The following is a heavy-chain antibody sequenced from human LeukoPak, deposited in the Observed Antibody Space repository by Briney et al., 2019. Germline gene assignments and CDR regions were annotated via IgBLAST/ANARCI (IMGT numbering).Heavy chain of an antibody. J-gene: IGHJ4*02. CDR2: ISYDGSNK. Sequence: GGSLRLSCAASGFTFSSYAMHWVRQAPGKGLEWVAVISYDGSNKYYADSVKGRFTISRDNSKNTLYLQMNSLRAEDTAVYYCARSGGGYVSSDFDYWGQGTLVTVSS. V-gene: IGHV3-30-3*01. D-gene: IGHD5-12*01. CDR3: ARSGGGYVSSDFDY. CDR1: GFTFSSYA.